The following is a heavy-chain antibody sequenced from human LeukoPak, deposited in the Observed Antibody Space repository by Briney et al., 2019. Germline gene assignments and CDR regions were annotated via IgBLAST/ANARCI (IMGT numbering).Heavy chain of an antibody. CDR3: ARGLLSAAAGTWFDP. J-gene: IGHJ5*02. Sequence: PSETLSLTCAVYGGSFSGYHWSWIRQPPGKGLEWIGEINHSGSTNYNPSLKSRVTISVDTSKNQFSLKLSSVTAADTAVYYCARGLLSAAAGTWFDPWGQGTLVTVSS. CDR2: INHSGST. D-gene: IGHD6-13*01. CDR1: GGSFSGYH. V-gene: IGHV4-34*01.